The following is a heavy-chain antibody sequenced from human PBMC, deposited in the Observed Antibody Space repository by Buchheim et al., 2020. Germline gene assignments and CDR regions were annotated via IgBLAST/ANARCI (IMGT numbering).Heavy chain of an antibody. CDR3: ARDRRINWGYPPRDYYYGMDV. J-gene: IGHJ6*02. V-gene: IGHV3-48*01. CDR2: ISSSSSTI. D-gene: IGHD7-27*01. Sequence: EVQLVESGGGLVQPGGSLRLSCAASGFTFSSYSMNWVRQAPGKGLEWVSYISSSSSTIYYADSVKGRFTISRDNAKNSLYLQMNSLRAEDTAVYYCARDRRINWGYPPRDYYYGMDVWGQGTT. CDR1: GFTFSSYS.